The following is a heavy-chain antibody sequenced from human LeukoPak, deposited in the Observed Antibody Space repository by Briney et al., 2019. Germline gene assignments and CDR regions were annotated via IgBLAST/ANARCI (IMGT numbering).Heavy chain of an antibody. D-gene: IGHD2-15*01. CDR3: ARTYCSGGNCYRSDY. CDR2: ISSSGSYI. J-gene: IGHJ4*01. V-gene: IGHV3-21*01. CDR1: GFTFSSYS. Sequence: PGGSLRLSCVASGFTFSSYSMNWVRQAPGRGLEWVSSISSSGSYIYYADSVKGRFTISRDNAKNSLSLQMNSLRAEDTAVYYCARTYCSGGNCYRSDYWGQGTLVTVSS.